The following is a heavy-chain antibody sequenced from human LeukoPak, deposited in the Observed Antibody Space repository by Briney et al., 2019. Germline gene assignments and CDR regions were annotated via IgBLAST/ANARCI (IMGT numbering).Heavy chain of an antibody. CDR3: ARGQYGSGIAY. CDR1: GGSISSGDYY. CDR2: ISSSGRT. V-gene: IGHV4-30-4*01. D-gene: IGHD3-10*01. Sequence: PSETLSLTCTVSGGSISSGDYYWSWIRQPPGKGLEWIGYISSSGRTYYNPSLKSRFTVSIYTSKNQFSLKVSSVTAADTAVFYCARGQYGSGIAYWGQGTLVTVSS. J-gene: IGHJ4*02.